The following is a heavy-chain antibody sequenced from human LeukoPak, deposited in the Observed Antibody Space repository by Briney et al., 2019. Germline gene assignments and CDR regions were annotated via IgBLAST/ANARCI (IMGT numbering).Heavy chain of an antibody. D-gene: IGHD4-23*01. Sequence: PGGSLRLSCAASGFTFSSYGMHWVRQAPGKRLGWVAFIRYDGSNKYYADSVKGRFTISRDNSKNTLYLQMNSLRAEDTAVYYCARRAGGYSHPYDYWGQGILITVSS. CDR2: IRYDGSNK. CDR1: GFTFSSYG. CDR3: ARRAGGYSHPYDY. J-gene: IGHJ4*02. V-gene: IGHV3-30*02.